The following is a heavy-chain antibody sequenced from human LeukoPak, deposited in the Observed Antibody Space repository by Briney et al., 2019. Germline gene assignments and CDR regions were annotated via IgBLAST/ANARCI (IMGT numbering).Heavy chain of an antibody. J-gene: IGHJ4*02. CDR3: ARPYYYGSGSSKYYFDY. V-gene: IGHV1-46*01. Sequence: ASVKVSCKASGYTFTSYYMHWVRQAPGQGFEWMGIINPSGGSTSYAQKFQGRVTMTRDTSTSTVYMELSSLRSEDTAVYYCARPYYYGSGSSKYYFDYWGQGTLVTVSS. D-gene: IGHD3-10*01. CDR1: GYTFTSYY. CDR2: INPSGGST.